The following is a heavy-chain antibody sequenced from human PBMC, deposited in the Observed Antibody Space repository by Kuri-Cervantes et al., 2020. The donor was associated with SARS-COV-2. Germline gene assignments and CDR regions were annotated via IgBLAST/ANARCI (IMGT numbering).Heavy chain of an antibody. CDR1: GFLFSASA. J-gene: IGHJ4*02. CDR3: ASEYRIAAAGMSFDY. CDR2: VRGKANNYAT. D-gene: IGHD6-13*01. V-gene: IGHV3-73*01. Sequence: GESLKISCEVSGFLFSASAIHWVRQGSGKGLEWVGRVRGKANNYATAYAASVKGRFTISRDDSKNMAYLQMNSLRAEDTAVYYCASEYRIAAAGMSFDYWGQGTLVTVSS.